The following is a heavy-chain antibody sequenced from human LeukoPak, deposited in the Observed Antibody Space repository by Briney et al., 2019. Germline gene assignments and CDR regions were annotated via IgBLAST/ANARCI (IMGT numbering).Heavy chain of an antibody. CDR3: AREFPRYCSSTSRRIIDY. CDR2: ISSSSSYI. Sequence: GGSLRLSCAASGFTFSSYSMNWVRQAPGKGLEWVSSISSSSSYIYYADSVKGRFTISRDNAKNSLYLQMNSLRAEDTAVYYCAREFPRYCSSTSRRIIDYWGQGTLVTVSS. V-gene: IGHV3-21*01. D-gene: IGHD2-2*01. CDR1: GFTFSSYS. J-gene: IGHJ4*02.